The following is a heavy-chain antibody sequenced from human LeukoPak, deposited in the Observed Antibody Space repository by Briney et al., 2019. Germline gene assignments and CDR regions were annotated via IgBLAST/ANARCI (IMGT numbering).Heavy chain of an antibody. V-gene: IGHV4-34*01. CDR2: INHSGST. CDR3: ARVQGWLQLRWFDP. J-gene: IGHJ5*02. CDR1: GGSFSGYY. Sequence: SETLSLTCAVYGGSFSGYYWSWIRQPPGKGLEWIGEINHSGSTNYNPSLKSRVTISVDTSKNQFSLKLSSVTAADTAVYYCARVQGWLQLRWFDPWGPGTLVTVSS. D-gene: IGHD5-24*01.